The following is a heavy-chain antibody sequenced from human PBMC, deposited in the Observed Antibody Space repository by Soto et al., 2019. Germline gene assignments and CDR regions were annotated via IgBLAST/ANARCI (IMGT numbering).Heavy chain of an antibody. D-gene: IGHD3-22*01. CDR2: IYYSGST. CDR1: GGSISSHY. V-gene: IGHV4-39*01. J-gene: IGHJ4*02. CDR3: ARDYDSSGDY. Sequence: SETLSLTCTVSGGSISSHYWSWIRQPPGKGQERIGSIYYSGSTCYNPSLKSRVTISVYTSKNQFSLKLSSVTAADTAVYYCARDYDSSGDYWGQGTLVTVSS.